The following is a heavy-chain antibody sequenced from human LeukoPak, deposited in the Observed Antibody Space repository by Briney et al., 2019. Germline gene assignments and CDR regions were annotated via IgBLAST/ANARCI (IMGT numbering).Heavy chain of an antibody. D-gene: IGHD2-15*01. CDR1: GGTFSSYA. CDR3: ARGFTDYSNYYYMDV. V-gene: IGHV1-69*05. Sequence: ASVKVSCKASGGTFSSYAISWVRQAPGQGLEWMGGIIPIFGTANYAQKFQGRVTITTDESPSTAYMELSSLRSEDTAVYYCARGFTDYSNYYYMDVWGKGTTVTVSS. CDR2: IIPIFGTA. J-gene: IGHJ6*03.